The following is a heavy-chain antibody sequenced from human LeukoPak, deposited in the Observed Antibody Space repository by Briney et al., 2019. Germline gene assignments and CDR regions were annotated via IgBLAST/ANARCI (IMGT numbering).Heavy chain of an antibody. Sequence: SETLSLTSADHGGSFRGYYWSSIRQTPRKGRGWIGYIYFSVSAKYNPSLKSRVTISVDTSKIQCSLKLSSVTAADTAVYYCARSGSFEGYWGQGTLVTVSS. CDR3: ARSGSFEGY. D-gene: IGHD1-26*01. J-gene: IGHJ4*02. CDR2: IYFSVSA. V-gene: IGHV4-59*01. CDR1: GGSFRGYY.